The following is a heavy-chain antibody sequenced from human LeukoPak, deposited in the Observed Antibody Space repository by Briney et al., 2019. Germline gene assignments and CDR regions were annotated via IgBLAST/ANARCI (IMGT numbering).Heavy chain of an antibody. Sequence: PGGSLRLSCVVPGFTFSNYAMHWVRQAPGKGLEWVAVISFDGSNKYYADSVKGRFTISRDSSKNTLFVHMNSLRAEDTAVYYCARDVSGPIDYWGQGTLVTVSS. CDR2: ISFDGSNK. CDR1: GFTFSNYA. D-gene: IGHD5/OR15-5a*01. V-gene: IGHV3-30-3*01. CDR3: ARDVSGPIDY. J-gene: IGHJ4*02.